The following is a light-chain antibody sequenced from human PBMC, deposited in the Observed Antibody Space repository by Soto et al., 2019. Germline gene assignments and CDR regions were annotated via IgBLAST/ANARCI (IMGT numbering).Light chain of an antibody. CDR1: RSNIGGNF. Sequence: QSVLTQPPSASGTPGQRVTISCSGSRSNIGGNFVYWYQQLPGTAPRLLIYRNSQRPSGVPDRFSGSKSGTSASLAISGLRSEDEDDYYCATWDDSLSAVVFGGGTKLTVL. J-gene: IGLJ2*01. CDR3: ATWDDSLSAVV. CDR2: RNS. V-gene: IGLV1-47*01.